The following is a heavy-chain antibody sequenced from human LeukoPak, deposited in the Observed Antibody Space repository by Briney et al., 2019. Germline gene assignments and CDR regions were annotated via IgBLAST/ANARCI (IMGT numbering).Heavy chain of an antibody. D-gene: IGHD2-15*01. CDR2: IYYSGST. Sequence: SETLSLTCTVSGGSISSGDYYWSWIRQPPGKGLEWIGYIYYSGSTYYNPSLKSRVTISVDRSKNQSSLKLSSVTAADTAVYYCAREGAPYCSGGSCYPEGAFDIWGQGTMVTVSS. J-gene: IGHJ3*02. V-gene: IGHV4-30-4*01. CDR1: GGSISSGDYY. CDR3: AREGAPYCSGGSCYPEGAFDI.